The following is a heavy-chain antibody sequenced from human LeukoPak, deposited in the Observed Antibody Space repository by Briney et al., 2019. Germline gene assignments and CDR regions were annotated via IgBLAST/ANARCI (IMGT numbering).Heavy chain of an antibody. CDR3: AREEGVGPTGAFDI. CDR2: INPNSGGT. J-gene: IGHJ3*02. CDR1: GYTFTGYY. D-gene: IGHD1-26*01. V-gene: IGHV1-2*02. Sequence: ASVKVSCKTSGYTFTGYYMHWVRQAPGQGLEWMGWINPNSGGTNYAQKFQGRVTMTRDTSISTAYMELSRLRSDDTAVYYCAREEGVGPTGAFDIWGQGTMVTVSS.